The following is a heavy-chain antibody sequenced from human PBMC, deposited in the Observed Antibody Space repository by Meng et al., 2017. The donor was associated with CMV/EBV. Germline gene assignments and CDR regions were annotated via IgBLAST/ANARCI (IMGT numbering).Heavy chain of an antibody. CDR1: GFTFSSYS. Sequence: GESLKISCAASGFTFSSYSMNWVRQAPGKGLEWVSSISSSSSYIYYADSVKGRFTISRDNAKNSLYLQMNSLRAEDTAVYYCAGLYTGYFDYWGQGTLVTVSS. CDR2: ISSSSSYI. CDR3: AGLYTGYFDY. J-gene: IGHJ4*02. D-gene: IGHD3-10*01. V-gene: IGHV3-21*01.